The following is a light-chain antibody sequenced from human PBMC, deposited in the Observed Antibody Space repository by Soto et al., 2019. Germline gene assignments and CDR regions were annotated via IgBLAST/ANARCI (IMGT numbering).Light chain of an antibody. V-gene: IGLV1-40*01. CDR3: QSYDTSLSGFYI. CDR1: SSNIGAAYD. CDR2: AND. Sequence: QSVLTQPPSVSGAPGQRDTISCTGSSSNIGAAYDVHWYLQLPGTAPKLLIYANDNRPSGVPDRFSGSKSGTSASLAITGLQAEDEADYYCQSYDTSLSGFYIFGTGTKVTVL. J-gene: IGLJ1*01.